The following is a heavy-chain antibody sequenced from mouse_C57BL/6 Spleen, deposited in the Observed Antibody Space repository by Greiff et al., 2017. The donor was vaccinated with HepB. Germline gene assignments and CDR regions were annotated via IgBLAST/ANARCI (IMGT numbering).Heavy chain of an antibody. V-gene: IGHV5-16*01. CDR2: INYDGSST. J-gene: IGHJ1*03. CDR1: GFTFSDYY. D-gene: IGHD1-1*01. Sequence: EVKLVESEGGLVQPGRSMKLSCTASGFTFSDYYMAWVRQVPEKGLEWVANINYDGSSTYYLDSLKSRFIISRDNAKNILYLQMSSLKSEDTATYYCARDDTTGYFDVWGTGTTVTVSS. CDR3: ARDDTTGYFDV.